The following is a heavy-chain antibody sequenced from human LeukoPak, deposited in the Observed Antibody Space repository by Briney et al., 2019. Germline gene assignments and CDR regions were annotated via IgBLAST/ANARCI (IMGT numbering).Heavy chain of an antibody. Sequence: GGSLRLSCAASGFTFSNYWMSWVRQAPGKELEWVANVKQDGSEIYYVDSVKGRFTISRDNAKNSLYLQMNSLRAEDTAVYYCVRDKLTGASRLDYWGQGTLLTVSS. CDR3: VRDKLTGASRLDY. CDR1: GFTFSNYW. J-gene: IGHJ4*02. D-gene: IGHD7-27*01. V-gene: IGHV3-7*03. CDR2: VKQDGSEI.